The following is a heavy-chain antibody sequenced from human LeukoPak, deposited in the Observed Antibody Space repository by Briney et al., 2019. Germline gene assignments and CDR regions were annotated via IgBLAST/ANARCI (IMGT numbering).Heavy chain of an antibody. Sequence: GGSLRLSCTASGFTFSNYALGWVRQAPGKGLEWVSLISGSGGGTYFADSVKGRFTISRDNSKNTLYLQMDSLRAEDTAIYYCAPDLRGSAWSLDDWGQGNLVTVSS. CDR3: APDLRGSAWSLDD. D-gene: IGHD6-13*01. V-gene: IGHV3-23*01. CDR2: ISGSGGGT. J-gene: IGHJ4*02. CDR1: GFTFSNYA.